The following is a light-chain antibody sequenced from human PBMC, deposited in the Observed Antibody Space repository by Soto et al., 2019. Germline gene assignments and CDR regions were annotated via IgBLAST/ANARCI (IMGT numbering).Light chain of an antibody. Sequence: DIVMTQSPSSLSVSPGERATLSCRASQSVSSYLAWYQQKPGQAPRLFIYDASNMATGIPARFSGSGSGTDFTLTISSLEPEDFATYYCQQRSNSPTFGGGTKVKIK. V-gene: IGKV3-11*01. CDR3: QQRSNSPT. J-gene: IGKJ4*02. CDR1: QSVSSY. CDR2: DAS.